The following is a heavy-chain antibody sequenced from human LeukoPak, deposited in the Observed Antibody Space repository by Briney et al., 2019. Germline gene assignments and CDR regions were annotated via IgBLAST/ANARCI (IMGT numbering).Heavy chain of an antibody. Sequence: VEVSCQASGYPFPIYYMHWVRQAPGQGLEWMGWVNPNSGGTNYAQKFQGRVTMTRDTSISTAYMELSRLRSDDTAVYYCARERPGSYDSSGVGFDPWGQGTLATVSS. J-gene: IGHJ5*02. D-gene: IGHD3-22*01. V-gene: IGHV1-2*02. CDR3: ARERPGSYDSSGVGFDP. CDR1: GYPFPIYY. CDR2: VNPNSGGT.